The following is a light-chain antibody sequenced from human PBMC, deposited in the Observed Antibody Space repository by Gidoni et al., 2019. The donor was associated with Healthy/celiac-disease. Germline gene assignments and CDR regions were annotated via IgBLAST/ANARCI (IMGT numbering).Light chain of an antibody. J-gene: IGKJ1*01. V-gene: IGKV1-39*01. Sequence: DIQLTQSPSSLSASVGDRVTITCQASQSISSYLNWYQQKPGKAPKLLIYAASSLQRGVPSRFSGSGSGTDFTLTISSLQPEDFATYYCQQNYNTPPTFGQGTKVEIK. CDR1: QSISSY. CDR3: QQNYNTPPT. CDR2: AAS.